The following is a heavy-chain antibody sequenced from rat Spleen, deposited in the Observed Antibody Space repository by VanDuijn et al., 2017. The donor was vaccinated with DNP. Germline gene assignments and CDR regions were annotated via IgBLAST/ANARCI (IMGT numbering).Heavy chain of an antibody. Sequence: EVQLVESGGGSAQPGRSLKLSCAASGFTFSDYNMAWVRQAPKKGLEWVATITYDVTRTYYRDSVKGRFTISRDNAKSTLNLQMDSLRSEDTATYYCARRGYGGRGFFDYWGQGVMVTVSS. V-gene: IGHV5-7*01. CDR3: ARRGYGGRGFFDY. CDR1: GFTFSDYN. D-gene: IGHD1-11*01. CDR2: ITYDVTRT. J-gene: IGHJ2*01.